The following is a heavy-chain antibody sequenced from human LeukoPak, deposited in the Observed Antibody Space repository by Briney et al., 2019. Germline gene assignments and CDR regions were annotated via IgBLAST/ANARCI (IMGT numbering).Heavy chain of an antibody. J-gene: IGHJ3*01. D-gene: IGHD4-17*01. CDR3: ARDHSYDYVDF. CDR1: GFTFSSYA. V-gene: IGHV3-23*01. Sequence: GGSLRLSCAASGFTFSSYAMSWVRQAPGKGLEWVSAISGSGGSTYYADSVKGRFTISRDNAKNSLYLQMNTLRAEDTAMYYCARDHSYDYVDFWGQGTMITVSS. CDR2: ISGSGGST.